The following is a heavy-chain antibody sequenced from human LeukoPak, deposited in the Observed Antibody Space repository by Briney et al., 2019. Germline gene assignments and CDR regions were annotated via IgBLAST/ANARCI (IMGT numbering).Heavy chain of an antibody. V-gene: IGHV4-59*01. CDR3: ARESGYSYGYGPDYYYYGMDV. J-gene: IGHJ6*02. CDR1: GGSISSYY. CDR2: IYYSGST. Sequence: SDTLSLTCTVSGGSISSYYWSWIRQPPGKGLEWIGYIYYSGSTNYNPSLKSRVTISVDTSKNQFSLKLSSVTAADTAVYYCARESGYSYGYGPDYYYYGMDVWGQGTTVTVSS. D-gene: IGHD5-18*01.